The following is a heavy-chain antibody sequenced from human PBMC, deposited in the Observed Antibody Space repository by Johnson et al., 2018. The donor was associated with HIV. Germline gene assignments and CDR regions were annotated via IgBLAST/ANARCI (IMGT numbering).Heavy chain of an antibody. D-gene: IGHD3-10*01. J-gene: IGHJ3*02. CDR3: AKPYGSGSYDAFDI. CDR2: ISSGGTT. Sequence: VQLVESGGGLVPPGGSLRLSCTASEFTISGYYMSWVRQAPGKGLEWVSVISSGGTTYYADSVKGRFTVSRDNSGNTLYLQMNSLRAEDTAGYYCAKPYGSGSYDAFDIWGQGTMVTVSS. CDR1: EFTISGYY. V-gene: IGHV3-66*04.